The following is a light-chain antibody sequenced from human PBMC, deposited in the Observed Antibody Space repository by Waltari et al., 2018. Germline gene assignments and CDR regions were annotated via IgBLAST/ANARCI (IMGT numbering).Light chain of an antibody. CDR3: MIWHSRAYV. Sequence: QAVLTQPSSLSASPGASASLTCTLGSGITVGSYRIYCYQQKPGCPPHYLLNYKSDSDKEQGSGVPSRFSGSKDASANAGILVISGLQSEDEADYYCMIWHSRAYVFGTGTKVSVL. V-gene: IGLV5-45*02. CDR2: YKSDSDK. CDR1: SGITVGSYR. J-gene: IGLJ1*01.